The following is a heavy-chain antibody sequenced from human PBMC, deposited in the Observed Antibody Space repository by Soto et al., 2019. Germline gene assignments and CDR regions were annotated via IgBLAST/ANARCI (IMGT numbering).Heavy chain of an antibody. D-gene: IGHD3-10*01. J-gene: IGHJ4*02. CDR2: IYSGGST. Sequence: EVQLVESGGGLIQPGGSLRLSCAASGFTVSSNYMSWVRQAPGKGLEWVSLIYSGGSTYYADSVKGRFTISRDNSKSTLYLQMNSLRVEDTAVYYCARGLLWFEEPYYFDYWGQGTLVTVSS. CDR3: ARGLLWFEEPYYFDY. CDR1: GFTVSSNY. V-gene: IGHV3-53*01.